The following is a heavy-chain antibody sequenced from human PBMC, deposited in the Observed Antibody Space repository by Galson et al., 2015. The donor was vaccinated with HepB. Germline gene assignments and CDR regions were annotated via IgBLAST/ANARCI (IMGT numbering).Heavy chain of an antibody. D-gene: IGHD6-6*01. Sequence: SLRLSCAASGFTFSSYSMNWVRQAPGKGLEWVSYISSSSSTIYYADSVKGRFTISRDNAKNSLYLQMNSLRAEDTAVYYCARDGRDSSSSREDPYYYYGMDVWGQGTTVTVSS. CDR2: ISSSSSTI. V-gene: IGHV3-48*01. CDR1: GFTFSSYS. CDR3: ARDGRDSSSSREDPYYYYGMDV. J-gene: IGHJ6*02.